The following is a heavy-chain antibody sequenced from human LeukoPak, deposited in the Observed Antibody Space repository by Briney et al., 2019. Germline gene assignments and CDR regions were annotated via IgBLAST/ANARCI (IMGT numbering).Heavy chain of an antibody. V-gene: IGHV3-23*01. J-gene: IGHJ4*02. Sequence: PGGSLRLSCAASGFTFSSYAMGWVRQAPGKGLEWVSTFGGGDGRKYYADSVKGRFTISRDNSKNTLYLQMNSLRVEDTAIYYCAKDKAPDSGWNGGIDCLGQGTLVTVSS. CDR1: GFTFSSYA. CDR2: FGGGDGRK. D-gene: IGHD6-19*01. CDR3: AKDKAPDSGWNGGIDC.